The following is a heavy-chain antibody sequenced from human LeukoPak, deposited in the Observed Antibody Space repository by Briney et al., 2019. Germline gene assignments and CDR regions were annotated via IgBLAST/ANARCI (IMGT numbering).Heavy chain of an antibody. CDR2: IIPILGIA. V-gene: IGHV1-69*04. CDR3: ARGQSSGYDY. CDR1: GGTFSSYA. Sequence: ASVKVSCKASGGTFSSYAISWVRQAPGQGLEWMGRIIPILGIANYAQKFQGRVTITADKSMSTAYMELSSLRSEDTAVYYCARGQSSGYDYWGQGTLVTVSS. D-gene: IGHD3-22*01. J-gene: IGHJ4*02.